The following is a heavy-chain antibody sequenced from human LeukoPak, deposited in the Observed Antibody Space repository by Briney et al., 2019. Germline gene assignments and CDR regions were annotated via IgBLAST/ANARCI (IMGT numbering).Heavy chain of an antibody. CDR1: GYTLTQLS. J-gene: IGHJ3*02. CDR2: FDVEDGEI. Sequence: ASVKLSCTVSGYTLTQLSVRWGRQAPGKGLEWMGGFDVEDGEIIYAQKFQGRVTMTEDTSTDTAYMELSSLRSEDTAVYYCATNRQIMILGVVIMPAFDIWGQGTMVTVSS. V-gene: IGHV1-24*01. D-gene: IGHD3-3*01. CDR3: ATNRQIMILGVVIMPAFDI.